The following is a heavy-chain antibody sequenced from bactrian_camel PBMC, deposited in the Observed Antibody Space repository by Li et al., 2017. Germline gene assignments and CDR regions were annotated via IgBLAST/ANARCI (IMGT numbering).Heavy chain of an antibody. CDR1: GNTYGQLRY. J-gene: IGHJ4*01. Sequence: VQLVESGGGSVQAGGSLRLSCATSGNTYGQLRYMGWFRQVRGNEREGVAVYSLGGRPDYSGAVKGRFTISHNSATNSVDLQMNSLKPDDTAVYYCAATGQMLSVAGCRTQGTQVTVS. CDR2: YSLGGRP. V-gene: IGHV3S53*01. D-gene: IGHD1*01.